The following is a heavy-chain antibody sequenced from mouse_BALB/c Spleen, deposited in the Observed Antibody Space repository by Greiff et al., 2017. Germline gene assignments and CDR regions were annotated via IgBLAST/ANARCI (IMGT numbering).Heavy chain of an antibody. D-gene: IGHD2-14*01. CDR2: ISYSGST. CDR1: GYSITSDYA. CDR3: ASKPYRYGRGRTVYWYFDV. J-gene: IGHJ1*01. V-gene: IGHV3-2*02. Sequence: EVKVEESGPGLVEPSQSLSLTCTVTGYSITSDYAWNWIRQFPGNKLEWMGYISYSGSTSYNPSLKSRISITRDTSKNQFFLQLNSVTTEDTATYYCASKPYRYGRGRTVYWYFDVWGAGTTVTVSS.